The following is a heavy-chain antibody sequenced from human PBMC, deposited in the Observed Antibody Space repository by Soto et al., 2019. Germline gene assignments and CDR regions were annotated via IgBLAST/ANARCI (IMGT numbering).Heavy chain of an antibody. CDR1: GGTLSSYA. V-gene: IGHV1-69*13. CDR3: ARTLAAIESYYYYYGMDV. CDR2: TIPIFGTA. Sequence: SVKVSCKASGGTLSSYAISWVRQAPGQGLEWMGGTIPIFGTANYAQKFQGRVTITADESTSTAYMELSSLRSEDTAVYYCARTLAAIESYYYYYGMDVWGQGTTVTVSS. D-gene: IGHD2-15*01. J-gene: IGHJ6*02.